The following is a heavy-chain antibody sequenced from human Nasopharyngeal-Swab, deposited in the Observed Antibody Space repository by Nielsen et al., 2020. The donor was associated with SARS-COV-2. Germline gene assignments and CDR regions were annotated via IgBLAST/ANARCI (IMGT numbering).Heavy chain of an antibody. J-gene: IGHJ4*02. CDR3: ASCRVFRLADYFDY. CDR1: GFTFSSYS. Sequence: GESLKISCAASGFTFSSYSMNWVRQAPGKGLEWVSSISSSSSYIYYADSVKGRFTISRDNSKNTLYLQMNSLRAEDTAVYYCASCRVFRLADYFDYWGQGTLVTVSS. V-gene: IGHV3-21*01. CDR2: ISSSSSYI. D-gene: IGHD3-9*01.